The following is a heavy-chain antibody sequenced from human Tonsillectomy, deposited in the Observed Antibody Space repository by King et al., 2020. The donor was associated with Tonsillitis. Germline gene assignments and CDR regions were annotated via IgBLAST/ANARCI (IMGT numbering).Heavy chain of an antibody. Sequence: VQLVESGGGVVQPGRSLRLSCAASGFTFSTYTMHWVRQAPGKGLEGVAVMSDDGSNKYYADSVKGRFTISRDNSKNTLYLQMNTMRAEDTAVYYCARGEQWLVPGAFDGWSQGTMVTVSS. V-gene: IGHV3-30-3*01. CDR1: GFTFSTYT. CDR3: ARGEQWLVPGAFDG. J-gene: IGHJ3*01. CDR2: MSDDGSNK. D-gene: IGHD6-19*01.